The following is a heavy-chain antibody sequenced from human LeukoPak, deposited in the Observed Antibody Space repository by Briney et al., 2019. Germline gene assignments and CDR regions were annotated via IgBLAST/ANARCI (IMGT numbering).Heavy chain of an antibody. CDR2: INHSGST. D-gene: IGHD3-10*01. CDR3: ARGGLWFGELSDDY. Sequence: SETLSLTCTVSGGSISSRSYYWGWIRQPPGKGLEWIGEINHSGSTNYNPSLKSRVTISVDTSKNQFSLKLSSVTAADTAVYYCARGGLWFGELSDDYWGQGTLVTVSS. V-gene: IGHV4-39*07. CDR1: GGSISSRSYY. J-gene: IGHJ4*02.